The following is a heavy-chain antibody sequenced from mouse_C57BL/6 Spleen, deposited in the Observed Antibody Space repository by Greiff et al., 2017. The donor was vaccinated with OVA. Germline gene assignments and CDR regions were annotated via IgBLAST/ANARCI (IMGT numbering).Heavy chain of an antibody. CDR2: INPSNGGT. CDR1: GYTFTSYW. J-gene: IGHJ1*03. CDR3: ARLWLLLPYWYFDV. V-gene: IGHV1-53*01. Sequence: QVQLQQPGTELVKPGASVKLSCKASGYTFTSYWMHWVKQRPGQGLEWIGNINPSNGGTNYNEKFKSKATLTVDKSSSTAYMQLSSLTSEDSAVYYCARLWLLLPYWYFDVWGTGTTVTVSS. D-gene: IGHD2-3*01.